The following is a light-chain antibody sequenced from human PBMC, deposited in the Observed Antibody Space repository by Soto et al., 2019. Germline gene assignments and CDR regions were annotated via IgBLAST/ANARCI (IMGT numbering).Light chain of an antibody. CDR1: SSDVGSYNL. CDR3: SSYTSSSTWV. CDR2: DVS. V-gene: IGLV2-14*02. J-gene: IGLJ3*02. Sequence: QSALTQPASVSGSPGQSITISCTGTSSDVGSYNLVSWYQQHPGKAPKLMIYDVSNRPSGVSNRFSGSKSGTTASLTISGLQAEDEADYYCSSYTSSSTWVFGGGTKLTVL.